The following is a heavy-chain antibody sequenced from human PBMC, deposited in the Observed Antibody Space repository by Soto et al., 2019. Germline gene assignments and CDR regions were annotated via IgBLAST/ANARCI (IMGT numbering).Heavy chain of an antibody. Sequence: EVQLVESGGGLVQPGGSLRLSCAASGFTFSSYSMNWVRQAPGKGLEWVSYISSSSSTIYYADSVKGRFTISRDNAKNSLCMHISTLRDADTAVYYCAREGGRLNSFDPCGEGNLVTVSS. CDR2: ISSSSSTI. D-gene: IGHD2-15*01. CDR3: AREGGRLNSFDP. CDR1: GFTFSSYS. J-gene: IGHJ5*02. V-gene: IGHV3-48*02.